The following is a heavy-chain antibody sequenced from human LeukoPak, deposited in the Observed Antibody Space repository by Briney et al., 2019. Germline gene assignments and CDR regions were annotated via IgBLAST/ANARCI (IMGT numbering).Heavy chain of an antibody. CDR3: AKRGAHSFDV. CDR1: GFTFSSSA. Sequence: GGSLRLSCAASGFTFSSSAMSWVRQAPGKGLEWGSTISGTGDSTYYADSVKGRFTISRDNSKNTLYLQMNSLRAEDTAVYYCAKRGAHSFDVWGQGTLVTVSS. V-gene: IGHV3-23*01. J-gene: IGHJ4*02. CDR2: ISGTGDST.